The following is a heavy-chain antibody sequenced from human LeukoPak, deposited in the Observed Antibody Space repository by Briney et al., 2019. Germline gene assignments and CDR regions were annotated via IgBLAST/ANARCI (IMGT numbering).Heavy chain of an antibody. V-gene: IGHV3-23*01. D-gene: IGHD3-22*01. Sequence: PGGSLRLSCAASGFTFSSISMHWVRQAPGKGLEWGSAISGSGGSTYYADSVKGRFTISRDNSKNTLYLQMNSLRAEDTAVYYCAKSPPNFYHYYDSSGYYDYFDYWGQGTLVTVSS. CDR3: AKSPPNFYHYYDSSGYYDYFDY. J-gene: IGHJ4*02. CDR1: GFTFSSIS. CDR2: ISGSGGST.